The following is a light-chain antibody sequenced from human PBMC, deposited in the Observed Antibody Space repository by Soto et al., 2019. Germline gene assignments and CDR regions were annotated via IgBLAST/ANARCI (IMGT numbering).Light chain of an antibody. V-gene: IGLV4-60*02. CDR2: LEGSGTY. CDR1: SGHSTYI. Sequence: QPVLTQSSSASASLGSSVKLTCTLSSGHSTYIIAWHRQQPGKAPHYLMKLEGSGTYNKGSGVPDRFSGSSSGADRYLTISTLQFEDEADYYCETWDSDTHTVFGGGTKLTVL. CDR3: ETWDSDTHTV. J-gene: IGLJ3*02.